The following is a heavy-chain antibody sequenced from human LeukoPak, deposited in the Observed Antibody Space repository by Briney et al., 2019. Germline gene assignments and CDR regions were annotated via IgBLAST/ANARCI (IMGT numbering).Heavy chain of an antibody. CDR1: GYTFISYY. V-gene: IGHV1-46*01. CDR2: INPSGGST. CDR3: ARVKIVGATNYYYYGMDV. D-gene: IGHD1-26*01. Sequence: GASVKVSCKASGYTFISYYMHWVRQAPGQGLEWMGIINPSGGSTSYARKFQGRVTVTRDTSTSTVYMEMSSLRSEDTAVYYCARVKIVGATNYYYYGMDVWGQGTTVTVSS. J-gene: IGHJ6*02.